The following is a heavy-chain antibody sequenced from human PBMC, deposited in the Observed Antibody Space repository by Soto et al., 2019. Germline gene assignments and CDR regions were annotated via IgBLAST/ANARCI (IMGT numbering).Heavy chain of an antibody. CDR1: GASISSSNW. D-gene: IGHD2-15*01. CDR3: ARRSAQRRFDY. Sequence: PSETLSLTCAVSGASISSSNWWSWVRQPPGKGLEWIGEIYHSGSTNYNPSLKSRVTISVDKSRNQFSLKLSSVTAADTAIYYCARRSAQRRFDYCCQESGVTVSS. V-gene: IGHV4-4*02. CDR2: IYHSGST. J-gene: IGHJ4*02.